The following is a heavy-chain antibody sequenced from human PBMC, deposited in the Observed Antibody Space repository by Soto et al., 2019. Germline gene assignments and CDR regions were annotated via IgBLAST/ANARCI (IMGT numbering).Heavy chain of an antibody. V-gene: IGHV4-38-2*01. CDR1: GYSISSGNY. CDR3: AHRRYYDFWSGYYAWFDP. CDR2: VYHNGRT. D-gene: IGHD3-3*01. J-gene: IGHJ5*02. Sequence: SETLSLTCGVSGYSISSGNYWGWIRQPPGKGLEWIGSVYHNGRTHYSPSLKSRVTITKDTSKNQVVLTMTNMDPVDTATYYCAHRRYYDFWSGYYAWFDPWGQGTLVTVSS.